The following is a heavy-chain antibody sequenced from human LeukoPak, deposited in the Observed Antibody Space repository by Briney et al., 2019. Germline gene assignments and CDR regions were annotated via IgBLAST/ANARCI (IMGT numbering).Heavy chain of an antibody. CDR1: GGSISSYC. V-gene: IGHV4-39*01. D-gene: IGHD5-18*01. J-gene: IGHJ4*02. Sequence: SETLSLTCTVSGGSISSYCWGWIRQPPGKGLEWIGSIYYSGSTYYNPSLKSRVTISVDTSKTQFSLKLSSVTAADTAVYYCASCSWIQLWSYDYWGQGTLVTVSS. CDR2: IYYSGST. CDR3: ASCSWIQLWSYDY.